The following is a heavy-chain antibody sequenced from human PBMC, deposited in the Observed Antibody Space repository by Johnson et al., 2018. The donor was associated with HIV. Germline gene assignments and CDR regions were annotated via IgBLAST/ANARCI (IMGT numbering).Heavy chain of an antibody. CDR2: FATGGGT. Sequence: EVQLLESGGGLVQPGGSLRLSCAASGFTFSSYAMSWVRQAPGKGLEWISLFATGGGTDYADSVKGRFTVSRDISNNTIFLHMNRLRADDTAVYYCARGDSGDYAGAFDVWGQGTKVTVSS. J-gene: IGHJ3*01. CDR3: ARGDSGDYAGAFDV. V-gene: IGHV3-66*01. CDR1: GFTFSSYA. D-gene: IGHD4-17*01.